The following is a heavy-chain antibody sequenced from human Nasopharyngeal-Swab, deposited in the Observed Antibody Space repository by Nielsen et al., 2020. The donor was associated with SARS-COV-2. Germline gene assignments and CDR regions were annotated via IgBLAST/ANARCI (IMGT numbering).Heavy chain of an antibody. CDR3: ARELAAAGTGGN. Sequence: GESLKISCAASGFTFSSYGMHWVRQAPGKGLEWVAVIWYDGSKKYYADSVKGRFTISRDNSKNTLYLQMNSLRAEDTAVYYCARELAAAGTGGNWGQGTLVTVSS. V-gene: IGHV3-33*01. CDR2: IWYDGSKK. D-gene: IGHD6-13*01. CDR1: GFTFSSYG. J-gene: IGHJ4*02.